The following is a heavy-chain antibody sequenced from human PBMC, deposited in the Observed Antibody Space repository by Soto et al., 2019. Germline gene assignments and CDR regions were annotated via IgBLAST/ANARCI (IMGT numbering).Heavy chain of an antibody. J-gene: IGHJ6*03. CDR3: ARDPTCSGGSCYSLDRDYYYYYMDV. Sequence: GGSLRLSCAASGFTFSSYSMNWVRQAPGKGLEWVSSISSSSSYIYYADSVKGRFTISRDNAKNSLYLQMNSLRAEDTAVYYCARDPTCSGGSCYSLDRDYYYYYMDVWGKGTTVTVSS. CDR2: ISSSSSYI. CDR1: GFTFSSYS. D-gene: IGHD2-15*01. V-gene: IGHV3-21*01.